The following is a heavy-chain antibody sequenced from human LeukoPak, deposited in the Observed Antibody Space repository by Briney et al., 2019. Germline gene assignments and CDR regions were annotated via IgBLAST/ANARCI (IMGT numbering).Heavy chain of an antibody. J-gene: IGHJ6*03. Sequence: PGGSLRLSCAASGFTFSSYAMTWVRQAPGKGLEWLSTISGSGGSTYSADSVKGRFTISRENSENTLYLQMNSLRAEDTAVYYCAKDFQDIVVVPAAMGRKSYYYYYMDVWGKGTTVTVSS. CDR2: ISGSGGST. CDR1: GFTFSSYA. D-gene: IGHD2-2*01. CDR3: AKDFQDIVVVPAAMGRKSYYYYYMDV. V-gene: IGHV3-23*01.